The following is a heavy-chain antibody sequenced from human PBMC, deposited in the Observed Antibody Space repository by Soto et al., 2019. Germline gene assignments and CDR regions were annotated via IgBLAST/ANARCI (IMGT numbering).Heavy chain of an antibody. CDR1: GGSFSAYY. CDR3: ARGILDTVDSSGFYEY. D-gene: IGHD3-22*01. J-gene: IGHJ4*02. CDR2: INHSGGT. V-gene: IGHV4-34*01. Sequence: SENLSLTCAVYGGSFSAYYWIWIRQPPGKGLEWIGEINHSGGTSYNPSLKSRVTISMNTSKTEFSPRLPSVTAADRAVYYCARGILDTVDSSGFYEYWCQGTSVSGSS.